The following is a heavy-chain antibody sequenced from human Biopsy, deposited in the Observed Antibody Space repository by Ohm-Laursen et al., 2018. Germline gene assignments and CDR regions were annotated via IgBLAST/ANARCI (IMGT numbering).Heavy chain of an antibody. CDR3: ARELGNGMDV. Sequence: SLRLSCAASGFTFSDYYMNWIRQAPGKGLEWVSFITNTGRTVYSDSVKGRFTISRDNADNSLHLQMKNLRAEDTAVYYCARELGNGMDVWGQGTSVTVSS. CDR2: ITNTGRTV. CDR1: GFTFSDYY. V-gene: IGHV3-11*04. J-gene: IGHJ6*02.